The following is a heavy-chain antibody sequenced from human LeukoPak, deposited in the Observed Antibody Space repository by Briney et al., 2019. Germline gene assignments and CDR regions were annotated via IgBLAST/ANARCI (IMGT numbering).Heavy chain of an antibody. CDR2: MRGDGGDI. J-gene: IGHJ3*01. Sequence: GGSLRLSCTGSGFMFSRYGMVWVRQAPGKGLEWVSAMRGDGGDIRYTDSVKGRSTISRDNSKNTLYLQMNSLRAEDTAVYYCANDPNGDYIGAFDFWGQGTMVTVSS. CDR1: GFMFSRYG. D-gene: IGHD4-17*01. V-gene: IGHV3-23*01. CDR3: ANDPNGDYIGAFDF.